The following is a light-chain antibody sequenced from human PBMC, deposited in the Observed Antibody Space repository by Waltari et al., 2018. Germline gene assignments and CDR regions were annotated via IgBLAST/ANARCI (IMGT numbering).Light chain of an antibody. CDR1: SSNIGAGYD. V-gene: IGLV1-40*01. CDR3: QSYDSSLSASV. J-gene: IGLJ3*02. CDR2: LNN. Sequence: QSVLTQPPSVSGAPGQRVTISCTGSSSNIGAGYDVHWYQQLPGTAPKLLIYLNNNRPSGVPDRFSGSKSGTSASLAITGLLAEDEADYYCQSYDSSLSASVFGGGTKLTVL.